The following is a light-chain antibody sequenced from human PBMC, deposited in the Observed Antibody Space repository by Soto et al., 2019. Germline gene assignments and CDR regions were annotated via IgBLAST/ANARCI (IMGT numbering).Light chain of an antibody. Sequence: DIQVSQSPSSLSASVGDRVTITCRASQTIYKYLHWYQQIPGKAPKLLIYAASNLQSGVPSRFSGNGSGTDFTLTITSLQPEDFAIDDCQQSYSTATFGQGTRLEIK. CDR1: QTIYKY. J-gene: IGKJ5*01. CDR2: AAS. CDR3: QQSYSTAT. V-gene: IGKV1-39*01.